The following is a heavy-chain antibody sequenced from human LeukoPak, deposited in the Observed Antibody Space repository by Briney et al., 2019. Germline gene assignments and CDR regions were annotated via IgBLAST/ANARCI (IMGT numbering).Heavy chain of an antibody. CDR2: ISAYNGNT. CDR1: GYTFTGYY. D-gene: IGHD1-26*01. CDR3: ARDRNPRRPYSGSHNNWFDP. J-gene: IGHJ5*02. Sequence: GASVKVSCKASGYTFTGYYMHWVRQAPGQGLEWMGWISAYNGNTNYAQKLQGRVTMTTDTSTSTAYMELRSLRSDDTAVYYCARDRNPRRPYSGSHNNWFDPWGQGTLVTVSS. V-gene: IGHV1-18*04.